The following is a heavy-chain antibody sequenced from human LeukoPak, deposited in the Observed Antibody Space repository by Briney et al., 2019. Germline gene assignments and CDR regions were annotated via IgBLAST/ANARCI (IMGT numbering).Heavy chain of an antibody. V-gene: IGHV3-7*04. CDR1: GFTFSTYW. D-gene: IGHD3-10*01. CDR3: ARDLYASGSYDY. Sequence: GGSLRLSCAASGFTFSTYWMSWVRQAPGKGLEWVGNIKQDGNEKHYVDSVKGRFTISRDNGKNSLYLQMNSLRAEETAVYYCARDLYASGSYDYWGQEPLVTVSS. CDR2: IKQDGNEK. J-gene: IGHJ4*02.